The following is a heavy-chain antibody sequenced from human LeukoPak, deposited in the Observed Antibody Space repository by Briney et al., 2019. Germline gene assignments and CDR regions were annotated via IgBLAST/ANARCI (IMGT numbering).Heavy chain of an antibody. Sequence: PPETLSLTCTVSGGSISRYYWSWIRQPAGKGLEWIGRVYTSGSTTYNPSLKSRVTMSIDTSKNQFSLKLSSVTAADTAVYYCARHVRPYYYDSSGYYYFDYWGQGTLVTVSS. J-gene: IGHJ4*02. D-gene: IGHD3-22*01. CDR1: GGSISRYY. V-gene: IGHV4-4*07. CDR2: VYTSGST. CDR3: ARHVRPYYYDSSGYYYFDY.